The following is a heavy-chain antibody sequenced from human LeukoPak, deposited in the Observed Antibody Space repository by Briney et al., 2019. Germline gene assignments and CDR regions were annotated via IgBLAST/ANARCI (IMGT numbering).Heavy chain of an antibody. J-gene: IGHJ4*02. CDR1: GFTFTSYW. CDR2: INSDGSRI. Sequence: GGSLRLSCAASGFTFTSYWMHWVRQAPGKGLVGVSRINSDGSRISYADSVKGRFTISRDNAKNTLHLQISSLRADDTAVYYCARLGGGADYWGQGTLVTVSS. V-gene: IGHV3-74*01. D-gene: IGHD3-10*01. CDR3: ARLGGGADY.